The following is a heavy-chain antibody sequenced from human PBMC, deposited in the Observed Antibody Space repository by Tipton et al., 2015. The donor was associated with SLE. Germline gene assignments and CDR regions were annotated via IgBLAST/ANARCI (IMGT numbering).Heavy chain of an antibody. V-gene: IGHV4-59*11. D-gene: IGHD6-13*01. CDR3: ARDLGSSGSCDY. Sequence: TLSLTCTVSGGSISSHYWSWIWQSPGKGLEWIGHIYYSGSTNYNPSLKSRVTISVDTSKNQFSLKLSSVTAADTAVYYCARDLGSSGSCDYWGQGTLVTVSS. CDR2: IYYSGST. J-gene: IGHJ4*02. CDR1: GGSISSHY.